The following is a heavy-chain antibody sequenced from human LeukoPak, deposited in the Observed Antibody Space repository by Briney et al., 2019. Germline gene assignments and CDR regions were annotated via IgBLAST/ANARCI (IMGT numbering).Heavy chain of an antibody. CDR2: ISSSSSTI. CDR1: GFTFSSYS. Sequence: PGGSLRLSCAASGFTFSSYSMNWVRQAPGKGLEWVSYISSSSSTIYYADSVKGRFTISRDNAKNSQYLQMNSLRAEDTAVYYCARESVVRGVIIATDYWGQGTLVTVSS. J-gene: IGHJ4*02. CDR3: ARESVVRGVIIATDY. V-gene: IGHV3-48*01. D-gene: IGHD3-10*01.